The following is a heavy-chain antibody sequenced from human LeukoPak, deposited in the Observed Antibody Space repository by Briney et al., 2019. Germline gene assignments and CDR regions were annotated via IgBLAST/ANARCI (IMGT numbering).Heavy chain of an antibody. Sequence: PSETLSLTCAVYGGSFSGYYWSWIRQPPGKGLEWIGEINHSGSTNYNPSLKSRVTISVDTSKNQFSLKLSSVTAADTAVYYCARHSMVRGVIITTVYYYYYMDVWGKGTTVTISS. D-gene: IGHD3-10*01. CDR3: ARHSMVRGVIITTVYYYYYMDV. V-gene: IGHV4-34*01. J-gene: IGHJ6*03. CDR2: INHSGST. CDR1: GGSFSGYY.